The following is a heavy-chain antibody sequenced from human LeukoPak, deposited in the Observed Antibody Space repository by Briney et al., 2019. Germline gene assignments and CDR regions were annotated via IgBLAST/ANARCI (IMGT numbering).Heavy chain of an antibody. Sequence: GESLRLSCAASGFIFRNFGMSWIRQAPGKGLEWVSHISDVVAHTWYADSVKGRFIISRDNSNNRVLLQMNSLRPEDTALYYCAKDNYGGVYASWGQGTLVTVSS. D-gene: IGHD3-16*01. CDR1: GFIFRNFG. J-gene: IGHJ5*02. CDR3: AKDNYGGVYAS. V-gene: IGHV3-23*01. CDR2: ISDVVAHT.